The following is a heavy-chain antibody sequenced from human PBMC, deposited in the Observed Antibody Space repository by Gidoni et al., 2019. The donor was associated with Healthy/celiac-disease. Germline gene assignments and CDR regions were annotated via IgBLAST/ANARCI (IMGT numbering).Heavy chain of an antibody. CDR2: IYHSGST. Sequence: QVQLQASGPGLVKPSGTLSLTCAVSGGSISSSNWWSWVRQPPGKGLEWSGEIYHSGSTNYNPSLKSRVTISVDKSKNQFSLKLSSVTAADTAVYYCASLYSGATSYYGMDVWGQGTTVTVSS. D-gene: IGHD1-26*01. CDR3: ASLYSGATSYYGMDV. V-gene: IGHV4-4*02. CDR1: GGSISSSNW. J-gene: IGHJ6*02.